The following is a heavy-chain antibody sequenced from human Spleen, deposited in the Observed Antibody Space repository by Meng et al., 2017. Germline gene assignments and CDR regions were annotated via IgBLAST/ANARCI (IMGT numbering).Heavy chain of an antibody. CDR2: LWYDGTNK. CDR3: AKSTHGSGKYHRAYLDS. Sequence: GESLKISCEASGFTLRTYGMHWVRQAPGKGLEWVAVLWYDGTNKYYANSVNGRFTISRDSSKNTLYLQMNSLRAADTALYYCAKSTHGSGKYHRAYLDSWGQGTLVTVSS. J-gene: IGHJ4*02. V-gene: IGHV3-33*06. D-gene: IGHD3-10*01. CDR1: GFTLRTYG.